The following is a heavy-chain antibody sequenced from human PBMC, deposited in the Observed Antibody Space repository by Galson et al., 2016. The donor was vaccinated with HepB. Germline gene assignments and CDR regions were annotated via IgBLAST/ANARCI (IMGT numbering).Heavy chain of an antibody. D-gene: IGHD2-2*02. Sequence: CAISGDSVSNNIDGWNWIRQSPSRGLEWLGRTYYRSEWRQDYAPSVRSRISINPDTSKNQFSLHLTSVTPEDTAVYYCGKSIYLGRGFVAWGQGTLVTVSS. V-gene: IGHV6-1*01. J-gene: IGHJ4*02. CDR1: GDSVSNNIDG. CDR3: GKSIYLGRGFVA. CDR2: TYYRSEWRQ.